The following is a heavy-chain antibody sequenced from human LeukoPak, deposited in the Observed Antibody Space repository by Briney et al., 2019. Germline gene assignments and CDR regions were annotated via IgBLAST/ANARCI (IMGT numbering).Heavy chain of an antibody. D-gene: IGHD4-17*01. Sequence: SETLSLTCAVYGGSFSGYYWSWIRQPPGKGLEWIGEINHSGSTNYNPSLKSRVTISVDTSKNQFSLKLSSVTAADTAVYYCASGEGSGTVGDYGDYVGYYGMDVWGKGTTVTVSS. J-gene: IGHJ6*04. V-gene: IGHV4-34*01. CDR2: INHSGST. CDR3: ASGEGSGTVGDYGDYVGYYGMDV. CDR1: GGSFSGYY.